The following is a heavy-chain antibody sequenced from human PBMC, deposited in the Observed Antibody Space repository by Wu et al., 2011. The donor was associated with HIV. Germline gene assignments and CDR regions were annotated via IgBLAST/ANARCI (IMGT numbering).Heavy chain of an antibody. CDR2: INPNSGGT. Sequence: QVQLVQSGPEVKKPGASVRISCKASGYSFTAYFMYWVRQAPGQGLEWMGWINPNSGGTNYAQKFQGRVTMTRDTSISTAYMELSRLRSDDTAVYYCARGYIVVVPAATVDYWGQGTLVTVSS. D-gene: IGHD2-2*01. CDR1: GYSFTAYF. V-gene: IGHV1-2*02. CDR3: ARGYIVVVPAATVDY. J-gene: IGHJ4*02.